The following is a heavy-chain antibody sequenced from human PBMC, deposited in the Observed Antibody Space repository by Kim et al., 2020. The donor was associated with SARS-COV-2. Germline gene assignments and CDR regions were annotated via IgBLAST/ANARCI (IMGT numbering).Heavy chain of an antibody. Sequence: GGSLRLSCAVSGFTFSSYWMTWVRQAPGKGLEWVANIKEDGSEKYYVDSVKGRFTISRDNAKNSLYLQMNSLRAEDTAVYYCARGRAPRGYSGHDLNWG. V-gene: IGHV3-7*01. CDR3: ARGRAPRGYSGHDLN. CDR1: GFTFSSYW. J-gene: IGHJ1*01. D-gene: IGHD5-12*01. CDR2: IKEDGSEK.